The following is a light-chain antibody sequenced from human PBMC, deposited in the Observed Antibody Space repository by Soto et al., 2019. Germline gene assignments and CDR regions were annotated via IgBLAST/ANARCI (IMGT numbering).Light chain of an antibody. CDR2: SNN. J-gene: IGLJ2*01. CDR3: VAWDDSLNGYVV. CDR1: SSNIGSNT. Sequence: QSVLTQPPSASGTPGQRVTISCSGSSSNIGSNTVNWYQQLPGTAPKLVTYSNNQRPSGVPDRFSGSKSGTSASLVISGLQSEDEADYYCVAWDDSLNGYVVFGGGTKVTVL. V-gene: IGLV1-44*01.